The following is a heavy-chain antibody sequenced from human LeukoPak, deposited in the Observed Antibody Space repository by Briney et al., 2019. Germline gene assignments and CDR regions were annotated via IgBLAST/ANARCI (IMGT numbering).Heavy chain of an antibody. CDR2: ISYDGSNK. J-gene: IGHJ6*02. CDR3: AKDLDCSRGSCYSLNYYYGMDA. D-gene: IGHD2-15*01. Sequence: PGGSLRLSCAASGFTFSSYGMHWVRQAPGKGLEWVAVISYDGSNKYYADSVKGRFTISRDNSKNTLYLQMNSLRAEDTAVYYCAKDLDCSRGSCYSLNYYYGMDAWGQGTTVTVSS. CDR1: GFTFSSYG. V-gene: IGHV3-30*18.